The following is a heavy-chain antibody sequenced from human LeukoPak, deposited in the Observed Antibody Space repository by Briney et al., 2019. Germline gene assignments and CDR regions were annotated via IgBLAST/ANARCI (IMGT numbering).Heavy chain of an antibody. V-gene: IGHV4-39*01. CDR2: IYYSGST. D-gene: IGHD2-2*01. Sequence: SETLSLTCTVCGRSISSSSYYGGWIRQPPGKGLEWIGSIYYSGSTYYNPSLKSRVTISVDTSKNQFSLKLSSVTAADTAVDFYARLPTKLYQPGPVAYWGQGTLVTVSS. CDR1: GRSISSSSYY. J-gene: IGHJ4*02. CDR3: ARLPTKLYQPGPVAY.